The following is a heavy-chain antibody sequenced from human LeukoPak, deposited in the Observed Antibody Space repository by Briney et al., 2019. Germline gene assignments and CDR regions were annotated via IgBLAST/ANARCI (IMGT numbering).Heavy chain of an antibody. J-gene: IGHJ6*03. D-gene: IGHD6-6*01. CDR2: IIPIFGTA. Sequence: ASVKVSCKASGGTFSSYAISWVRQAPGQGLEWMGGIIPIFGTANYAQKFQGRVTITTYESTSTAYMELSSLRSEDTAVYYCARGIAARPAYYYMDVWGKGTTVTVSS. CDR1: GGTFSSYA. V-gene: IGHV1-69*05. CDR3: ARGIAARPAYYYMDV.